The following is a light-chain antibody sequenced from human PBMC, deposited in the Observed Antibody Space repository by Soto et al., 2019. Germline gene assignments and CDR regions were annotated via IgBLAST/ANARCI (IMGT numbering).Light chain of an antibody. CDR2: NNA. V-gene: IGLV1-44*01. J-gene: IGLJ3*02. Sequence: QSVLTQAPSASGTPGQRVPISCSGSSSNIGSNTVNWYQQLPGTAPKLLIYNNAQRPSGVPDRFSGSKSGTSASLAIGGLQSEDEADYYCAVWDDSLNGWVFGGGTKLTVL. CDR3: AVWDDSLNGWV. CDR1: SSNIGSNT.